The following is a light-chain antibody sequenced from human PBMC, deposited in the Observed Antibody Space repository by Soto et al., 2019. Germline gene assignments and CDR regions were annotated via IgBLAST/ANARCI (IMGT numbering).Light chain of an antibody. Sequence: DIQMTESHSSLSASVGDRVTITCRASQSISSYLNWYQQKPGKAPKLLIYAASSLQSGVPSRFSGSGSGTDFTLTISSLQPEDFATYYCQQSYSTWITFGQGTRLEIK. J-gene: IGKJ5*01. CDR3: QQSYSTWIT. CDR2: AAS. V-gene: IGKV1-39*01. CDR1: QSISSY.